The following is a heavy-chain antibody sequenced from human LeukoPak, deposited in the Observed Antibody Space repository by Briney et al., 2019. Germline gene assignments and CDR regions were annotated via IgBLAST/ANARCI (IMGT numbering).Heavy chain of an antibody. V-gene: IGHV4-59*01. J-gene: IGHJ4*01. CDR1: GGSISRYY. D-gene: IGHD2-2*01. CDR3: ATGVVPAAVDY. CDR2: IYYSGST. Sequence: SSETLSLTCTVSGGSISRYYWSWIRQPPGKGLEWVGYIYYSGSTNYNPSLKSRVTISVDTSKNQFSLKLSSVTAADTAVYYCATGVVPAAVDYWGQEPWSPYPQ.